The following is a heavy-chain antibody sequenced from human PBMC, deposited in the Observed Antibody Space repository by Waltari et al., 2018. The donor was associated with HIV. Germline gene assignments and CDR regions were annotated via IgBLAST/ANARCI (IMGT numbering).Heavy chain of an antibody. CDR1: GVTFSRYG. CDR3: ARDQVVRGVPHF. D-gene: IGHD3-10*01. Sequence: VELMESGGGVVQPGGSLRLTCAASGVTFSRYGTHWVRQAPGKGLGWVAFIRYDASNTYYAESVKGRFTISRDNSRDTLYLQMNSLRPEDTAVYYCARDQVVRGVPHFWGQGALVTVSS. CDR2: IRYDASNT. V-gene: IGHV3-30*02. J-gene: IGHJ4*02.